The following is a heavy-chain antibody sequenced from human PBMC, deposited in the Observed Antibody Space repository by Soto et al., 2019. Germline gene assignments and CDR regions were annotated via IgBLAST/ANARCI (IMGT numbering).Heavy chain of an antibody. CDR3: AAELGNSGYDGHDY. CDR2: IIYDGSNK. D-gene: IGHD5-12*01. CDR1: GFTFRSYA. Sequence: QVQLVESGGGVVQPGRSLRLSCAASGFTFRSYAMHWVRQAPGKGLEWVAVIIYDGSNKYYADSVQGRFTISRDNSKNTLYLQMNSLRAEDTAVYDCAAELGNSGYDGHDYWGQGTLVTVSS. J-gene: IGHJ4*02. V-gene: IGHV3-30-3*01.